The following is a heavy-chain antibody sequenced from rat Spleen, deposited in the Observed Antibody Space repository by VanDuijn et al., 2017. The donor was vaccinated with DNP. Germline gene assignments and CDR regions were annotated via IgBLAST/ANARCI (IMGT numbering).Heavy chain of an antibody. J-gene: IGHJ2*01. D-gene: IGHD1-9*01. CDR1: GFTFSNYY. Sequence: EVQLVESGGGLVQPGRSLKLSCAASGFTFSNYYMAWVRQAPTKGLEWVASISTGGGNTYYRDSVKGRFTISRDNAKSTLYLQMDSLRSEDTATYYCTRGGILRVYLRTGFDYWGQGVMVTVSS. V-gene: IGHV5S23*01. CDR2: ISTGGGNT. CDR3: TRGGILRVYLRTGFDY.